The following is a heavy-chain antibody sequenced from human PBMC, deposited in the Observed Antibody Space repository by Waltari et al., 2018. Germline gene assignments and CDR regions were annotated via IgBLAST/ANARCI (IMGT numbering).Heavy chain of an antibody. CDR2: ISSSSSYI. J-gene: IGHJ4*02. CDR3: ARDRYCSGGSCYPPDY. D-gene: IGHD2-15*01. CDR1: GFTFSSYS. Sequence: EVQLVESGGGLVKPGGSLRLSCAASGFTFSSYSMNWVRQAPGMGLEWVSSISSSSSYIYYADSVKGRFTISRDNAKNSLYLQMNSLRAEDTAVYYCARDRYCSGGSCYPPDYWGQGTLVTVSS. V-gene: IGHV3-21*01.